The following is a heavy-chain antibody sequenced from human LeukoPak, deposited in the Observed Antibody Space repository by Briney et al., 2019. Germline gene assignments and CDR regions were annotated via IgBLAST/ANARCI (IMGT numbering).Heavy chain of an antibody. J-gene: IGHJ4*02. CDR2: IYHGDSDT. CDR1: GYSFTTYW. D-gene: IGHD3-9*01. CDR3: ARQADYDLLTGYYKGHLDY. Sequence: GESLKISCKGSGYSFTTYWIGWVRQMPGKGLEWMGIIYHGDSDTRYSPSFQGQVTFSADKSISTAYLQWSSLKASDTAMYYCARQADYDLLTGYYKGHLDYWGQGTLVTVSS. V-gene: IGHV5-51*01.